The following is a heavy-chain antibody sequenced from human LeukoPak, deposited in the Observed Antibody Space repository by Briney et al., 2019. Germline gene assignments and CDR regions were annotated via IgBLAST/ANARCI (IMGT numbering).Heavy chain of an antibody. CDR2: TSSSSSYI. D-gene: IGHD3-10*01. CDR3: ARAQDAAMVRGALLYFHYYYGMDV. J-gene: IGHJ6*02. Sequence: GGSPRLSCAASGFTFSSYSMNQVRQAPGKGLEWVSSTSSSSSYIYYADSVKGRFTISRDNAKNSLYLQMNSLRAEDTAVYYCARAQDAAMVRGALLYFHYYYGMDVWGQGTTVTVSS. CDR1: GFTFSSYS. V-gene: IGHV3-21*01.